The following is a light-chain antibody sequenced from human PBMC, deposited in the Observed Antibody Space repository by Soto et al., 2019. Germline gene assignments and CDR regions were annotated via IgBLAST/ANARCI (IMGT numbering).Light chain of an antibody. Sequence: LTQPPSVSGSPGQSVTISCTGTSSDVGSYNRVSWYQQPPGTAPKLIIYEVTNRPSGVPDRFSGSKSANTASLTISGLQAEDEADYYCSSYTSSSTYVFGTGTKVTDL. CDR1: SSDVGSYNR. CDR3: SSYTSSSTYV. J-gene: IGLJ1*01. CDR2: EVT. V-gene: IGLV2-18*02.